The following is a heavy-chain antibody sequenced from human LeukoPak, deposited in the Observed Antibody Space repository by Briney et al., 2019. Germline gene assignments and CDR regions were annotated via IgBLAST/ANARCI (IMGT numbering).Heavy chain of an antibody. CDR2: IYYSGST. CDR3: ARHTRYDYVWGSYRYPHTSFDY. V-gene: IGHV4-39*01. D-gene: IGHD3-16*02. Sequence: SETLSLTCTVSGGSISSSSYYWGWIRQPPGKGLGWIGSIYYSGSTYYNPSLKSRVTISVDTSKNQFSLKLSSVTAADTAVYYCARHTRYDYVWGSYRYPHTSFDYWGQGTLVTVSS. J-gene: IGHJ4*02. CDR1: GGSISSSSYY.